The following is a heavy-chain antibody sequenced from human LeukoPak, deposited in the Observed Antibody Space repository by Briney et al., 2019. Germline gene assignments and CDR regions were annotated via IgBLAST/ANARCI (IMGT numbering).Heavy chain of an antibody. Sequence: ASVKVSCKASGYTFTGYYMHWVRQAPGQGLEWMGWINPNSGGTNYAQKFQGRVTMTRDTSISTAYMELSRLRSDDTAVYYCARNIRIYYYGSGSYYDRNTLIYFDYWGQGTLVTVSS. V-gene: IGHV1-2*02. CDR1: GYTFTGYY. D-gene: IGHD3-10*01. CDR3: ARNIRIYYYGSGSYYDRNTLIYFDY. CDR2: INPNSGGT. J-gene: IGHJ4*02.